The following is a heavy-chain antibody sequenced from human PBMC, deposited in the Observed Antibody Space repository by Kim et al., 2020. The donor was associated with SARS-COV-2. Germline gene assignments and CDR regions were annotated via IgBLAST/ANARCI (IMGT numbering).Heavy chain of an antibody. D-gene: IGHD3-10*01. CDR1: GFTFDDYA. Sequence: GGSLRLYCAASGFTFDDYAMHWVRQAPGKGLEWVSLISSDGGSTYYADSVKGRFTISRDNSKNSLYLQMNSLRTEDTAFYYCAKERWFGEPLPDYWGQGTLVTVYS. V-gene: IGHV3-43D*03. CDR2: ISSDGGST. J-gene: IGHJ4*02. CDR3: AKERWFGEPLPDY.